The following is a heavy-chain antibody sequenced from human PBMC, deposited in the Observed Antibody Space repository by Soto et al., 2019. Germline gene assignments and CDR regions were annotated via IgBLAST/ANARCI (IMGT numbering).Heavy chain of an antibody. J-gene: IGHJ5*02. CDR2: ISDTGGGT. Sequence: RLSCAASGVNFSSYAMNWVRQAPGKGLEWVSTISDTGGGTFYAGSVKGRFTISRDNSKNTLYLQMHSFRADDSAIYFCAVGRHKTSGSNTWFDPWGRGTLVTVSS. CDR1: GVNFSSYA. V-gene: IGHV3-23*01. CDR3: AVGRHKTSGSNTWFDP. D-gene: IGHD3-22*01.